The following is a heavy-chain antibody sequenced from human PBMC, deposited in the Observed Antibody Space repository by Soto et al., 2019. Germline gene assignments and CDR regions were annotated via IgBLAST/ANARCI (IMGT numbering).Heavy chain of an antibody. CDR3: ANGWSSVYYPYAFDL. D-gene: IGHD3-22*01. J-gene: IGHJ3*01. V-gene: IGHV3-23*01. CDR1: GFTFSGHA. CDR2: INKSGGRT. Sequence: EVQLLESGGGLVQPGGSLRLSCVASGFTFSGHAMSWVRQAPGKGPEWVAGINKSGGRTFYADSVKGRFTISRDNSKNTLYLQMSSLRVDDTAVFYCANGWSSVYYPYAFDLWGQGAVVTVSS.